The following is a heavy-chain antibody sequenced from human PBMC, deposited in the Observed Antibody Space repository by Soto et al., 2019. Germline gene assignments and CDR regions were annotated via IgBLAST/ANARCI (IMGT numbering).Heavy chain of an antibody. V-gene: IGHV1-2*02. D-gene: IGHD3-10*01. CDR1: GYMFTAYY. CDR3: ATDRVAFDL. Sequence: AVKVSCKASGYMFTAYYIHGVPQAPGQGLAGMGWINPKSGGRKYAEKFQGRVSMTGDTSITTAYLELSSLTSDDTAVYYCATDRVAFDLWGQGTKVTVSS. CDR2: INPKSGGR. J-gene: IGHJ3*01.